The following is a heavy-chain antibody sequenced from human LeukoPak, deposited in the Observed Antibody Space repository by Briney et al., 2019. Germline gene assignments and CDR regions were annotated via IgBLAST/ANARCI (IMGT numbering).Heavy chain of an antibody. CDR3: AKQSAGSAAWYSLHYDF. CDR1: GFTLSSYA. J-gene: IGHJ4*02. V-gene: IGHV3-23*01. Sequence: GGSLRLSCAASGFTLSSYAMTWVRQAPGRGLEWVSSVDGGGSGTYYADSVKGRFTISRDNSKDTLYLQMNGLRAEDTAVYFCAKQSAGSAAWYSLHYDFWGQGTLVTVSS. CDR2: VDGGGSGT. D-gene: IGHD6-13*01.